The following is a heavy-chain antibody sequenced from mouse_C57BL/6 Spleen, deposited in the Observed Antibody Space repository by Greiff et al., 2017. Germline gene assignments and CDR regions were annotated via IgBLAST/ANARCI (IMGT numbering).Heavy chain of an antibody. J-gene: IGHJ1*03. V-gene: IGHV3-8*01. Sequence: EVQLKESGPGLAKPSQTLSLTCSVTGYSITSDYWNWIRKFPGNKLEYMGYISYSGSTYYNPSLKSRISITRDTSKNQYYLQLNSVTTEDTATYYCAKGAHGRGWYFDVWGTGTTVTVSS. CDR1: GYSITSDY. CDR3: AKGAHGRGWYFDV. CDR2: ISYSGST. D-gene: IGHD1-1*01.